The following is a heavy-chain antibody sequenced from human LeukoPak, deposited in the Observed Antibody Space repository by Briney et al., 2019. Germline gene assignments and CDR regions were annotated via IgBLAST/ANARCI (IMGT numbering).Heavy chain of an antibody. CDR1: GYSIGSDFY. V-gene: IGHV4-38-2*02. D-gene: IGHD1-26*01. CDR2: VSHNTGA. CDR3: AREPEWGHNYYYMDV. J-gene: IGHJ6*03. Sequence: SETLSLTCAVSGYSIGSDFYWGWIRQTPGKGLEWLGSVSHNTGASYNPSFKSRVTISLDTSKNHFSLTLTSVTAADTAVYFCAREPEWGHNYYYMDVWGKGTTVAVSS.